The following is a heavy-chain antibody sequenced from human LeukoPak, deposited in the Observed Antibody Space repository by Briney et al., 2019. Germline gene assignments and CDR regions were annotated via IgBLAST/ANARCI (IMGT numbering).Heavy chain of an antibody. Sequence: GGSLRLSCAASGFTFSSYEMNWVRQAPGKGLEWVSYISSSGSTIYYADSVKGRFTISRDNAKNSLYLQMNSLRSEDTGVYYCARDNSSSWSNYYYYVMDVWGQGTTVTVSS. J-gene: IGHJ6*02. V-gene: IGHV3-48*03. CDR2: ISSSGSTI. CDR3: ARDNSSSWSNYYYYVMDV. D-gene: IGHD6-13*01. CDR1: GFTFSSYE.